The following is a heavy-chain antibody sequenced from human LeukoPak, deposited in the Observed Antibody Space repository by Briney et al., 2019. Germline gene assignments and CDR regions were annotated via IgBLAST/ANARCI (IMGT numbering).Heavy chain of an antibody. CDR2: ISYDGSNK. CDR1: GFTFSSYG. CDR3: AKDIAPRLGSSFLMDV. Sequence: PGRSLRLSCAASGFTFSSYGMHWVRQAPGKGLEWVAVISYDGSNKYYADSVKGRFTISRDNSKNTLYLQMNSLRAEDTAVYYCAKDIAPRLGSSFLMDVWGKGTTVTVSS. V-gene: IGHV3-30*18. D-gene: IGHD6-13*01. J-gene: IGHJ6*04.